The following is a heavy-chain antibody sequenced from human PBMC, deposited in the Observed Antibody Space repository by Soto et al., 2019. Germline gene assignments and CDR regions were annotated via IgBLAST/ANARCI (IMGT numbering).Heavy chain of an antibody. CDR3: ARELQGLYYFDF. Sequence: GASVKVYCKTSGYIFTSYATHLVRQAPGQRLEWMGWINAGNGDTKYSQKFQGRVTITRDTSANTAFMELSSLGSEDTAIYYCARELQGLYYFDFWGQGTLVTVS. V-gene: IGHV1-3*01. D-gene: IGHD4-4*01. CDR1: GYIFTSYA. J-gene: IGHJ4*02. CDR2: INAGNGDT.